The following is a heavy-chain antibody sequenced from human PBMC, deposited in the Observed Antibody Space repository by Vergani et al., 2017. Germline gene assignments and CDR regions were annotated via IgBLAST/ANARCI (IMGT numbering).Heavy chain of an antibody. V-gene: IGHV2-5*04. CDR2: IYWKDDQ. Sequence: QITLKESGPTLVKPTQTLTLTCTFSGFSLNTRGVSVAWIRKPPGKALDRLALIYWKDDQHYSPSLNNRVTITKDTSKNQVVLTITNMDYVDTGTYYCVYRKTEFGTTGCFYPFYYYYYMDVWGKGTTVTVSS. CDR1: GFSLNTRGVS. CDR3: VYRKTEFGTTGCFYPFYYYYYMDV. J-gene: IGHJ6*03. D-gene: IGHD1-7*01.